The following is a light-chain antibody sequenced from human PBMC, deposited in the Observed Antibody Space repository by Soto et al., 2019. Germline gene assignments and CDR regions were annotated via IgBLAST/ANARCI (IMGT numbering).Light chain of an antibody. Sequence: DIQMNQSPSGLSASVGDRVTITCRASQSILSWLAWYQQKPGKAPKLLIYKASSLESGVPSRFSGSGSGTEFTLTISSLQPDDSATYYCQQYDSFSWTFGQGTKVEVK. J-gene: IGKJ1*01. V-gene: IGKV1-5*03. CDR2: KAS. CDR3: QQYDSFSWT. CDR1: QSILSW.